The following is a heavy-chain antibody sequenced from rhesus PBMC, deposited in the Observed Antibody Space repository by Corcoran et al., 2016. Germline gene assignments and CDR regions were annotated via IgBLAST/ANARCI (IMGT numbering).Heavy chain of an antibody. CDR2: INGGVSDT. CDR3: ANEFSSWPKNYYFDY. V-gene: IGHV3S5*01. J-gene: IGHJ4*01. CDR1: GFTFSSYG. D-gene: IGHD6-13*01. Sequence: EVQLVETGGGLVQPGGSLKLSCAVSGFTFSSYGMSWVRQAPGKGIECVTFINGGVSDTDCANPGKGQFTISRDNIKNTFSLKMNSLRAEDTAVYYCANEFSSWPKNYYFDYWGQGVLVTVSS.